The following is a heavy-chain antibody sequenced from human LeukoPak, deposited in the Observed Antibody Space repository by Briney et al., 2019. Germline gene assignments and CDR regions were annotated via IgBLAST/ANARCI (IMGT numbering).Heavy chain of an antibody. Sequence: GASVKVSCKASGYTFTGYYMHWVRQAPGQGLEWMGRINPNSGGTNYAQKFQGRVTMTRDTSISTAYMELSRLRSDDRAVYYGAREGPRWEPRSFPFDIWGQGTMVTVSS. CDR3: AREGPRWEPRSFPFDI. CDR2: INPNSGGT. CDR1: GYTFTGYY. D-gene: IGHD1-26*01. J-gene: IGHJ3*02. V-gene: IGHV1-2*06.